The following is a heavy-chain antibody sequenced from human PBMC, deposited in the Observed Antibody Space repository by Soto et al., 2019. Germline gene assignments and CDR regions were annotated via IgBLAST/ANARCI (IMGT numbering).Heavy chain of an antibody. D-gene: IGHD2-21*02. J-gene: IGHJ4*02. CDR1: GFNFRTYA. Sequence: EVRLLESGGGAEQPGGSLRLSCAASGFNFRTYAMYWVRQAPGKGLEWVSAIDDGNSAYYADSVKGRFIISRDDSRNTQYLQMDGLRVEDTAIYFCTKRPMCAGDCWYFDDWGQGILVTVSS. V-gene: IGHV3-23*05. CDR2: IDDGNSA. CDR3: TKRPMCAGDCWYFDD.